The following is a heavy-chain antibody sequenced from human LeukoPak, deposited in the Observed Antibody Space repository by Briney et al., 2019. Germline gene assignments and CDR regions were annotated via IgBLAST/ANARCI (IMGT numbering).Heavy chain of an antibody. CDR2: IHIGGST. CDR3: ARGPWATFDY. Sequence: GGSLRLSCAASGLTVSSNYMAWVRQAPGKGLEWVSVIHIGGSTFYADSVKGRFTISRDNSENTVYLQMNSLRAEDTAMYYCARGPWATFDYWGQGTLVTVSS. V-gene: IGHV3-66*01. J-gene: IGHJ4*02. CDR1: GLTVSSNY. D-gene: IGHD1-26*01.